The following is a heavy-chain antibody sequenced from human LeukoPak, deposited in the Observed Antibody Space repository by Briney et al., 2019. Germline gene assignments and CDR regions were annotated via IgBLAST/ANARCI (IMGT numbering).Heavy chain of an antibody. Sequence: PSETLSLTCAVYGGSFSGYYWSWIRQPPGKGLEWIGEINHSGSTNYNPSLKSRVTISVDTSKNQFSLKLSSVTAADTAVYYCARDQYYDFWSGYLNWFDPWGQGTLVTVSS. CDR2: INHSGST. V-gene: IGHV4-34*01. J-gene: IGHJ5*02. CDR3: ARDQYYDFWSGYLNWFDP. CDR1: GGSFSGYY. D-gene: IGHD3-3*01.